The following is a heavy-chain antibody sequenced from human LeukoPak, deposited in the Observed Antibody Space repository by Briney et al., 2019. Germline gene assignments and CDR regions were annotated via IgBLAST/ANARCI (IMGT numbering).Heavy chain of an antibody. CDR2: IYYSGNT. Sequence: SETLSLTCTVSGGSITSYYWSWIRQPPGKGLEWIGYIYYSGNTNYNPSLKSRVTISVDTSKNQFSLKVSSVTAADTAVYYCALEEAGLDGFDPWGRETWSPSPQ. CDR3: ALEEAGLDGFDP. J-gene: IGHJ5*02. D-gene: IGHD1-1*01. CDR1: GGSITSYY. V-gene: IGHV4-59*01.